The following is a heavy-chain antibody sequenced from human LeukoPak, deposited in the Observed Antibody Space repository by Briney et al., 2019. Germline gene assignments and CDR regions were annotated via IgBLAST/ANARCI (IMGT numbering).Heavy chain of an antibody. Sequence: PGGSLRLSCAASGFTFSSYAMHWVRPAPGKGLEGVAVISYDGSNKYYADSVKGRFTISRDNSKNTLYLQMNSLRAEDTAVYYCARGGYQAEYFQHWGQGTLVTVSS. CDR3: ARGGYQAEYFQH. CDR2: ISYDGSNK. CDR1: GFTFSSYA. J-gene: IGHJ1*01. V-gene: IGHV3-30-3*01. D-gene: IGHD5-18*01.